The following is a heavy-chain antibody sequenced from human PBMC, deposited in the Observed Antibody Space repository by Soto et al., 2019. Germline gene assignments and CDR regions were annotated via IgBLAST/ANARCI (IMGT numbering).Heavy chain of an antibody. Sequence: QVQFQESGPGLVKPSQTLSLTCSVSGASISTGGYYWNWIRQHPGKGLEWIGSIYYTGLTYYNPSLKSRVTMSVDMSKNHFSLKLSSVTAADTAVYYCARSVFPWGQGTLVTVSS. CDR3: ARSVFP. CDR2: IYYTGLT. J-gene: IGHJ5*02. V-gene: IGHV4-31*03. CDR1: GASISTGGYY.